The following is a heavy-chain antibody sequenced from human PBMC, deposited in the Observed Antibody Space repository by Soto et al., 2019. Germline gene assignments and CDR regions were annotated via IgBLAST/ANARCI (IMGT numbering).Heavy chain of an antibody. Sequence: QVQLVESGGGVVQPGRSLRLSCAASGFPFSSYGMHWVRQAPGKGLDWVALISCDGSNKYYADSVKGRFTISRDNSKHTLYLQMSSLRVEDTAVYYCAGGQYYFDYCGQGTLVSVSS. CDR3: AGGQYYFDY. CDR1: GFPFSSYG. V-gene: IGHV3-30*03. D-gene: IGHD2-15*01. J-gene: IGHJ4*02. CDR2: ISCDGSNK.